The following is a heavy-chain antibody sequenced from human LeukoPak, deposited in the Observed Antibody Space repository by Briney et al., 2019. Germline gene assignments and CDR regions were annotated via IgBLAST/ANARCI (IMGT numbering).Heavy chain of an antibody. Sequence: GGSLRLSCAASGFTFSNAWMSWVRQAPGKGLEWVGRIKSKTDGGTTDYAAPVKGRFTISRNDSKNTLYLQMNSLRAEDTAVYYCARPRGCSSTCSNFDYWGQGTLVTVSS. CDR1: GFTFSNAW. V-gene: IGHV3-15*01. D-gene: IGHD2-2*01. J-gene: IGHJ4*02. CDR2: IKSKTDGGTT. CDR3: ARPRGCSSTCSNFDY.